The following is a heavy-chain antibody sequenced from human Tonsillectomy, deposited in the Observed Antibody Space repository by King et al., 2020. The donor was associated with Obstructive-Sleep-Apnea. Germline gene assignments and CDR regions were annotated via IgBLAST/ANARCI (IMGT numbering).Heavy chain of an antibody. J-gene: IGHJ4*02. CDR1: GGSINDFF. CDR3: SYGTETYYFDY. CDR2: IYHSGST. Sequence: QLQESGPGLVKPSETLSLTCTVSGGSINDFFWSWIRQPPGWGLEWIGYIYHSGSTIYNPSLKNRVTISLDTSKNQFSLKLSSVTAADTAVYFCSYGTETYYFDYWGQGTLVTVSS. V-gene: IGHV4-59*01. D-gene: IGHD3-10*01.